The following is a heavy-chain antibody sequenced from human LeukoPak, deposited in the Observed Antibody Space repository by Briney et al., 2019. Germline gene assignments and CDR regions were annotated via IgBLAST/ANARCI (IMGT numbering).Heavy chain of an antibody. D-gene: IGHD1/OR15-1a*01. CDR1: GGSFSGYY. V-gene: IGHV4-34*01. CDR3: AIFRGTTYYFDY. Sequence: PSETLSLTCAVYGGSFSGYYWSWIRQPPGKGLEWIGEINHSGSTNYNPSLKSRVTISVDTSKNQFSLKLSSVNAADTAVYYCAIFRGTTYYFDYWGQGTVVTVSS. J-gene: IGHJ4*02. CDR2: INHSGST.